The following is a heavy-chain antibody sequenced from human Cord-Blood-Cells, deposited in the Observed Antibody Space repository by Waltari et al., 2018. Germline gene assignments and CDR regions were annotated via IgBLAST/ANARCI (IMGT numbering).Heavy chain of an antibody. Sequence: QLQLQESGPGLVKPSETLSLTCTVSGGSISSSSYYWGWIRKPHGKGLEWIGSIYYSGSTYYTPSLKSRVTISVDTSKNQFSLKLSSVTAADTAVYYCARHPESSSWYGNDAFDIWGQGTMVTVSS. D-gene: IGHD6-13*01. CDR1: GGSISSSSYY. J-gene: IGHJ3*02. CDR3: ARHPESSSWYGNDAFDI. V-gene: IGHV4-39*01. CDR2: IYYSGST.